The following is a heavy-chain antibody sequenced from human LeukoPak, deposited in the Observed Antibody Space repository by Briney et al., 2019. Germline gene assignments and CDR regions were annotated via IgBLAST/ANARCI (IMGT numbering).Heavy chain of an antibody. J-gene: IGHJ4*02. Sequence: GGSLRLSCAASGFTFSSYAMSWVRQAPGKGLEWVSAISGSGGSTYYADSVKGRFTISRDNSKNTLYLQMNSLRAEDTAVYYCAKDPTSGSSVLIDYWGQGTLVTVSS. D-gene: IGHD6-19*01. CDR2: ISGSGGST. CDR1: GFTFSSYA. CDR3: AKDPTSGSSVLIDY. V-gene: IGHV3-23*01.